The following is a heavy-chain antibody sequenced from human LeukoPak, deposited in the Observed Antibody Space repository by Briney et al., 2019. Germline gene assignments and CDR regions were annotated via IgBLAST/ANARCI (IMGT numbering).Heavy chain of an antibody. CDR3: AKGPRLHSGYHPDY. J-gene: IGHJ4*02. D-gene: IGHD3-22*01. V-gene: IGHV3-23*01. CDR1: GFTFSNTA. Sequence: GGSLSLSCAASGFTFSNTALTWVRQAPGRGLEGGPTVTGSDDETYYADSVKGRFTISRGYSKSTLLLQMNSLRVEDTAIYFCAKGPRLHSGYHPDYWGQGTLVTVSS. CDR2: VTGSDDET.